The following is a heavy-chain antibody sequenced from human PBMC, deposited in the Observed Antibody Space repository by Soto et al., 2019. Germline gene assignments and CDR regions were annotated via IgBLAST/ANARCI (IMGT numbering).Heavy chain of an antibody. CDR3: ARDSYGDYRIDY. CDR1: GFTFSSYS. CDR2: MSSSSRTT. V-gene: IGHV3-48*02. Sequence: EVQLVESGGGLVQPGGSLRLSCAASGFTFSSYSMNWVRQAPGKGLEWVSYMSSSSRTTYYADFVKGRFTISRDNAKNSLYLQMNSLRDEDTAVYYCARDSYGDYRIDYGGQGTLVTVSS. J-gene: IGHJ4*02. D-gene: IGHD4-17*01.